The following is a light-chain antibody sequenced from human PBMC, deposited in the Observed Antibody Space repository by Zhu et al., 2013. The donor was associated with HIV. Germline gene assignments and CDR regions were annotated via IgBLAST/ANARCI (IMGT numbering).Light chain of an antibody. CDR2: WAS. CDR3: QQYYSNPRT. V-gene: IGKV1D-16*01. CDR1: QGISSW. J-gene: IGKJ2*01. Sequence: DIQMTQSPSSLSASVGDRVTITCRASQGISSWLAWYQQKPGQPPKLLIYWASTRESGVPDRFSGSGSGTDFTLTISSLQAEDVAIYYCQQYYSNPRTFGQGTKLEIK.